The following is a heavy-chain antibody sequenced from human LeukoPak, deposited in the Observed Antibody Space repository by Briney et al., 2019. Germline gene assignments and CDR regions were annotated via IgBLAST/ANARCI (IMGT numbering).Heavy chain of an antibody. CDR1: GFTFSRYA. CDR3: AKAPDFWSGYFDYYMDV. Sequence: GGSLTLSCAASGFTFSRYAMSWVRPAAGKGQEWLAAHSGSGGSTYYADSVKGRFTISRDNSKNTLYLQMNSLRAEDTAVYYCAKAPDFWSGYFDYYMDVWGKGTTVTVSS. J-gene: IGHJ6*03. CDR2: HSGSGGST. D-gene: IGHD3-3*01. V-gene: IGHV3-23*01.